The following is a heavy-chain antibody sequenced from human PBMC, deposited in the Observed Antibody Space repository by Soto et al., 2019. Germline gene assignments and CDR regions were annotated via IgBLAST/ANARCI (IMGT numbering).Heavy chain of an antibody. V-gene: IGHV1-2*04. CDR3: ARSMVRGVITYYYYYGMDV. CDR1: GYTFTGYY. Sequence: GASVKVSCKASGYTFTGYYMHWVRQAPGQGLEWMGWINPNSGGTNYAQKFQGWVTMTRDTSISTAYMELSRLRSDDTAVYYCARSMVRGVITYYYYYGMDVWGQGTTVTVSS. CDR2: INPNSGGT. D-gene: IGHD3-10*01. J-gene: IGHJ6*02.